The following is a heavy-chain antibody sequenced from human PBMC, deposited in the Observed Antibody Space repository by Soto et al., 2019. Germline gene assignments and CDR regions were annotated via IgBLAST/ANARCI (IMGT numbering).Heavy chain of an antibody. D-gene: IGHD6-13*01. V-gene: IGHV3-23*01. J-gene: IGHJ4*02. CDR3: AKSGQQLVGRLYYFDS. CDR2: IINSGGTT. CDR1: GFTFSSYA. Sequence: EVPLLESGGGLVQPGGSLRLSCAASGFTFSSYAMSWVRQAPGKGLEWVSSIINSGGTTYYADSVKGRFTISRDNSKNTVFLQMNRLRAEDTAVYYCAKSGQQLVGRLYYFDSWGQGTLVTVSS.